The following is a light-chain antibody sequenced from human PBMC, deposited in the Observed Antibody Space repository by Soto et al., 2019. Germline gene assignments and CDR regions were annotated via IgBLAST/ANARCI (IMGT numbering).Light chain of an antibody. CDR3: GSYTTINTMI. CDR1: SGDVGAYNF. J-gene: IGLJ2*01. Sequence: QSALTQPASVSGSPGQSITISCAGTSGDVGAYNFVTWFQQHPGKVPKLIIYDVTDRPSGVSDRFSGSKSGNTASLTISGRLAEDEADYYCGSYTTINTMIFGGGTKLTVL. V-gene: IGLV2-14*01. CDR2: DVT.